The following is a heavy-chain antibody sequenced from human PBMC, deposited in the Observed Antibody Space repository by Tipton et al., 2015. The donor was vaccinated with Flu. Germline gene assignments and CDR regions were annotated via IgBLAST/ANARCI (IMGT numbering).Heavy chain of an antibody. CDR3: ARLSYYDVALKNFYFED. J-gene: IGHJ4*02. Sequence: TLSLTCTVSGGSVNGYFWSWIRQPPGKGLEWIGGISYSGNTYYNPSLKSRVVISVDTPKNQLSLKLGSVTAADTAVYYCARLSYYDVALKNFYFEDWGQGTLVTVSS. V-gene: IGHV4-59*05. CDR1: GGSVNGYF. CDR2: ISYSGNT. D-gene: IGHD3-10*02.